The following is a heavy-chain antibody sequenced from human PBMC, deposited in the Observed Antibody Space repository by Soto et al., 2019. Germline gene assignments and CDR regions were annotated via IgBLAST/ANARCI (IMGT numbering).Heavy chain of an antibody. CDR2: IYYSGST. CDR3: APSYSGYVARYFQH. V-gene: IGHV4-39*01. D-gene: IGHD5-12*01. Sequence: QLQLQESGPGLVKPSETLSLTCTVSGGSISSSSYYWGWIRQPPGKGLEWIGSIYYSGSTYYNPSLKSRVTISVDTSKNQFSLKLSAVTAADTAVYYCAPSYSGYVARYFQHWGQGTLVTVSS. CDR1: GGSISSSSYY. J-gene: IGHJ1*01.